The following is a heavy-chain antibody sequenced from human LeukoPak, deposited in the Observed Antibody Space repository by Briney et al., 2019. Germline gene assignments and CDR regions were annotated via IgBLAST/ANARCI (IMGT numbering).Heavy chain of an antibody. J-gene: IGHJ6*02. D-gene: IGHD6-13*01. V-gene: IGHV6-1*01. CDR1: GDRVSSNSAA. CDR3: ARDGPAVGSYYYYYGMDV. CDR2: TYYRSKWYN. Sequence: SQTLSLTCAISGDRVSSNSAAWNWIRQFPSRGLEWLGRTYYRSKWYNDYAVFVKSRITINPDTSKNQFSLQLNSVTPEDTAVYYCARDGPAVGSYYYYYGMDVWGQGTTVTVS.